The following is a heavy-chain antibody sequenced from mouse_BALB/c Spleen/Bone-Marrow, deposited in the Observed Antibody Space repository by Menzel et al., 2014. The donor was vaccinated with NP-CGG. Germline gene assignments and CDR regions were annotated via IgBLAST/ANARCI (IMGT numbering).Heavy chain of an antibody. V-gene: IGHV1-69*01. J-gene: IGHJ4*01. Sequence: VQLQQSGAELVMPGASVKMSCKASGYTFTDYWMHWVKQRPGQGLEWIGAIDTSDSYTSYNQKLKGKATLTVDESSSTAYMQLSSLTSEDSAVYYCARRRGGAMDYWGQGTSVTVSS. CDR3: ARRRGGAMDY. CDR1: GYTFTDYW. CDR2: IDTSDSYT.